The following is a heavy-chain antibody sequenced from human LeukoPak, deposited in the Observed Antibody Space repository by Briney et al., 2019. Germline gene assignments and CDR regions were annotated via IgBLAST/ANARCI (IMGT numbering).Heavy chain of an antibody. V-gene: IGHV1-18*01. D-gene: IGHD3-3*01. CDR3: ARPESHYYDFWSGYYTGAFDI. J-gene: IGHJ3*02. CDR2: ISAYNGNT. Sequence: ASVKVSCKASGYTFTSYGISWVRQAPGQGLEWMGWISAYNGNTNYALKLQGRVTMTTDTSTSTAYMELRSLRSDDTAVYYCARPESHYYDFWSGYYTGAFDIWGQGTMVTVPS. CDR1: GYTFTSYG.